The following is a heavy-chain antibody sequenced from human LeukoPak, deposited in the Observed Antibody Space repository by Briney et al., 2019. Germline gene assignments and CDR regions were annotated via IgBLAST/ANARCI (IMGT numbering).Heavy chain of an antibody. CDR3: ARVPGSPDAFDI. Sequence: SETLSLTCAVSGGSISSNSYYWSWIRQPPGKGLEWIGSIYYSGSTYYNPSLKSRVTISVDTSKNQFSLKLSSVTPEDTAVYYCARVPGSPDAFDIWGQGTMVTVSS. CDR2: IYYSGST. D-gene: IGHD1-14*01. CDR1: GGSISSNSYY. V-gene: IGHV4-39*07. J-gene: IGHJ3*02.